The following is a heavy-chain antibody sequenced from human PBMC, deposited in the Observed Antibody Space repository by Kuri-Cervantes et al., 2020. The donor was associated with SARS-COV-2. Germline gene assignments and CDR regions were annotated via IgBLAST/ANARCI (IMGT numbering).Heavy chain of an antibody. J-gene: IGHJ4*02. D-gene: IGHD1-26*01. CDR2: IYESGDT. Sequence: GSLRLSCTVSGASISSSTYYWGWIRQSPGKGLEWLGSIYESGDTYYSSSLKSRLSLSVDTSKNQFSLKLSSVTAADTAVYYCAKASIVGATYFDYWGQGTLVTVSS. V-gene: IGHV4-39*01. CDR3: AKASIVGATYFDY. CDR1: GASISSSTYY.